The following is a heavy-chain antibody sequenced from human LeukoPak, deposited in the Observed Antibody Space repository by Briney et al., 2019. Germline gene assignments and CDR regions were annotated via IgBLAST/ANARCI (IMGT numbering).Heavy chain of an antibody. CDR1: GFSRFTFNHYA. CDR2: LSGTGDNT. Sequence: GGSLRLSCAASGFSRFTFNHYAMTWVRQAPGKGLEWVSALSGTGDNTYYADSVEGRFTISRDNTNNIVYLQMNSLRAEDTAVYYCARGPINYSTSWRFDYWGQGTLVTVSS. V-gene: IGHV3-23*01. J-gene: IGHJ4*02. D-gene: IGHD2-2*01. CDR3: ARGPINYSTSWRFDY.